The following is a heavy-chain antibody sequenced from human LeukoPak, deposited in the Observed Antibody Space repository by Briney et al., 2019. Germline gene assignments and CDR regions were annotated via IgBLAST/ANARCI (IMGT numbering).Heavy chain of an antibody. J-gene: IGHJ4*02. Sequence: PGGSLRLSCAASGFTFSSYWMSWVRQAPGKGLEWVANIKQDGSEKYYVDSVKGRFTISRDNAKDSLYLQMNSLRAEDTAVYYCARDRTDYGGNGNFDYWGQGTLVTVSS. CDR1: GFTFSSYW. CDR2: IKQDGSEK. D-gene: IGHD4-23*01. CDR3: ARDRTDYGGNGNFDY. V-gene: IGHV3-7*01.